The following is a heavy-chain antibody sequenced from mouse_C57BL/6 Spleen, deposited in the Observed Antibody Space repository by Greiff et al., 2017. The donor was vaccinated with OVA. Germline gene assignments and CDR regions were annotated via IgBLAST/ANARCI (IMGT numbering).Heavy chain of an antibody. CDR2: IDPETGGT. D-gene: IGHD2-1*01. J-gene: IGHJ3*01. V-gene: IGHV1-15*01. CDR3: TRTYGNYRTWFAY. Sequence: QVQLKQSGAELVRPGASVTLSCKASGYTFTDYEMHWVKQTPVHGLEWIGAIDPETGGTAYNQKFKGKAILTADKSSSTAYMELRSLTSEDSAVYYCTRTYGNYRTWFAYWGQGTLVTVSA. CDR1: GYTFTDYE.